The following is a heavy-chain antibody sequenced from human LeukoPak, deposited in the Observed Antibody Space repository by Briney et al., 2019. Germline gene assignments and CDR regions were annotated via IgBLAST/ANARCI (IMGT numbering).Heavy chain of an antibody. Sequence: ASVKVSCKASGGTFSSYAISWVRQAPGQGLEWMGGIIPIFGTANYAQKFQGRVTITADKSTSTAYMELSSLRSEDTAVYYCASSRMRLNYFDYWGQGTLVTVSS. D-gene: IGHD3-16*01. CDR3: ASSRMRLNYFDY. CDR1: GGTFSSYA. V-gene: IGHV1-69*06. J-gene: IGHJ4*02. CDR2: IIPIFGTA.